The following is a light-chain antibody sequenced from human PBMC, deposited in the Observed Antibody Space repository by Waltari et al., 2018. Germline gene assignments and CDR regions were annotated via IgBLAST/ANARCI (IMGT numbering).Light chain of an antibody. V-gene: IGLV1-40*01. CDR3: QSYDGSLTGWV. CDR1: TSNVGATYG. Sequence: QSVLTQPPSVSGAPGQRVTISCTGSTSNVGATYGVYWYQQLPGEAPKLLIHDDSSRASCVPDRFSGSKSGTSAYLAITGLQAEDEADYYCQSYDGSLTGWVLGGGTNLAVL. J-gene: IGLJ3*02. CDR2: DDS.